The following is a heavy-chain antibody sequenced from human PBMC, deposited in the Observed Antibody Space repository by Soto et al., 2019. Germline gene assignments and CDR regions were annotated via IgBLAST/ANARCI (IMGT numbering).Heavy chain of an antibody. V-gene: IGHV1-18*01. J-gene: IGHJ5*02. CDR3: ARDRCRIAVAGTCCFDP. CDR2: ISAYNGNT. Sequence: GASVKVSCKASGYTFTSYGISWVRQAPGQGLEWMGWISAYNGNTNYAQKLQGRVTMTTDTSTSTAYMELRSLRSDDTAVYYCARDRCRIAVAGTCCFDPWGQGTLVTVSS. D-gene: IGHD6-19*01. CDR1: GYTFTSYG.